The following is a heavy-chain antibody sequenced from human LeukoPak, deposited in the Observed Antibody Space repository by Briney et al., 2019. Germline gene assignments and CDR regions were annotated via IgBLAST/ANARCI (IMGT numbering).Heavy chain of an antibody. Sequence: SVKVSCKASGGTFSSYAISWVRQAPGQGLEWMGGIIPIFGTANYAQKFQGRVTITADESTSTAYMELSSLKSEDTAVYYCAVGKDIVVVPAASMLVSYYGMDVWGKGTTVTVSS. V-gene: IGHV1-69*13. J-gene: IGHJ6*04. CDR3: AVGKDIVVVPAASMLVSYYGMDV. D-gene: IGHD2-2*01. CDR2: IIPIFGTA. CDR1: GGTFSSYA.